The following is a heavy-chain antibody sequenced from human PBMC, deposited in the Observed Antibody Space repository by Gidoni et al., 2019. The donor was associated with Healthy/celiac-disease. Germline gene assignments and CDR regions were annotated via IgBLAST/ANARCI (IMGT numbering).Heavy chain of an antibody. V-gene: IGHV1-2*04. CDR2: INPNSGGT. D-gene: IGHD1-26*01. Sequence: QVQLLQSGAEVKKPGASVKVSCKASGYTFTGYYMHWVRQAPGQGLEWMGWINPNSGGTNYAQKFQGWVTMTRDTSISTAYMELSRLRSDDTAVYYCARDLVGEPEDDAFDIWGQGTMVTVSS. J-gene: IGHJ3*02. CDR3: ARDLVGEPEDDAFDI. CDR1: GYTFTGYY.